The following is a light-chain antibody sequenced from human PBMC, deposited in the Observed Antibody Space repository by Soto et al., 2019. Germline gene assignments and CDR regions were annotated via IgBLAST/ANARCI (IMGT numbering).Light chain of an antibody. V-gene: IGLV2-23*01. CDR3: CSYAGSNTPVV. CDR2: EGS. Sequence: QSALTQPASVSGSPGQSITISCTGTSSDVGSYNLVSWYQQHPGKAPKLMIYEGSKRPSGVSNRFSGSKSGNTASLTISGLQAEDEADYYCCSYAGSNTPVVFGGGTKVTVL. CDR1: SSDVGSYNL. J-gene: IGLJ2*01.